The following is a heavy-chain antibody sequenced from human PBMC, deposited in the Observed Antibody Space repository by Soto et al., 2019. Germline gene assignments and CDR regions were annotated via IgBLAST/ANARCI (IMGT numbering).Heavy chain of an antibody. J-gene: IGHJ4*02. V-gene: IGHV3-48*02. CDR2: ISSGSRTI. D-gene: IGHD3-10*01. CDR3: ATGSGNGSGY. CDR1: GFTFSTHH. Sequence: EVHLVESGGSLVQPGGSLRLSCAASGFTFSTHHMNWVRQAPGKGLEWLSYISSGSRTIYYADSVMGRFTISRDNAQNSLYLQMPSLRDEDTAVYYCATGSGNGSGYWGQGTLVTVSS.